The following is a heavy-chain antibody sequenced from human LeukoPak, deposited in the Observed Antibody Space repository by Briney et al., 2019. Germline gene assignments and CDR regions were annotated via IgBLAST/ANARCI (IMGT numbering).Heavy chain of an antibody. V-gene: IGHV3-23*01. CDR3: AKGEGGSCSSSSCSTYFDY. J-gene: IGHJ4*02. CDR1: GFIFSTYG. D-gene: IGHD2-15*01. Sequence: GGSLRLSCAASGFIFSTYGMNWVRQAPGKGLEWVSAISGGGGSTYNADSVKGRFIISRDNSKNTLYLQMNSLRAEDTAVYYCAKGEGGSCSSSSCSTYFDYWGQGTLVTVSP. CDR2: ISGGGGST.